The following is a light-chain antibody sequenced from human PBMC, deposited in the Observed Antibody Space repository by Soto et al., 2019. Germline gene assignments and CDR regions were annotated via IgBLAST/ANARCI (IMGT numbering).Light chain of an antibody. CDR1: QSVSSSY. J-gene: IGKJ5*01. V-gene: IGKV3-20*01. CDR3: HHYHNWPMT. CDR2: GAS. Sequence: EIVLTQSPGTLSLSPWERATLSCRAGQSVSSSYLAWYQQKPGQAPRLLIYGASSRANGIPDRFSGSGSGTDFTLTISRLEPEDFAVYYCHHYHNWPMTFGQGTRLEIK.